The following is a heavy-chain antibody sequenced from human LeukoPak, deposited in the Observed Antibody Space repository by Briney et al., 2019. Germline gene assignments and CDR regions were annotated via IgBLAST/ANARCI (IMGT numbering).Heavy chain of an antibody. D-gene: IGHD1-1*01. J-gene: IGHJ4*02. CDR1: GDSVSSNSVS. V-gene: IGHV6-1*01. CDR2: TFYRSKWFN. CDR3: VRTNNWSYDY. Sequence: SQTLSLTCAISGDSVSSNSVSWHWIRQSPSRGLEWLGRTFYRSKWFNDYALSVKSRITINPDTSKNQFSLQLSSVTPEDTAVYYCVRTNNWSYDYWGQGTLVTVSS.